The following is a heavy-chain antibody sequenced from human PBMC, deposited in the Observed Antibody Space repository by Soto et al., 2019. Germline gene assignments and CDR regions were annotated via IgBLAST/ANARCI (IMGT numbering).Heavy chain of an antibody. CDR3: AKEGVVVVAATPTWFDP. D-gene: IGHD2-15*01. CDR1: GFTFSSYA. Sequence: PGGSLRLSCAASGFTFSSYAMSWVRQAPGKGLEWVSAISGSGGSTYYADSVKGRFTISRDNSKNTLYLQMNSLRAEDTVVYYCAKEGVVVVAATPTWFDPWGQRTLVTVSS. J-gene: IGHJ5*02. V-gene: IGHV3-23*01. CDR2: ISGSGGST.